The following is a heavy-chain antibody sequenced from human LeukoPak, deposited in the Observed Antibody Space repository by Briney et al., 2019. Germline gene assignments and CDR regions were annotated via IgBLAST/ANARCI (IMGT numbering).Heavy chain of an antibody. D-gene: IGHD3-22*01. J-gene: IGHJ4*02. CDR1: GGSFSGYY. Sequence: TSETLSLTCAVYGGSFSGYYWSWIRQPPGKGLEWIGEINHSGSTNYNPSLKSRVTTSVDTSKNQFSLKLSSVTAADTAVYYCASRYYYDSSGYNWGQGTLVTVSS. CDR3: ASRYYYDSSGYN. V-gene: IGHV4-34*01. CDR2: INHSGST.